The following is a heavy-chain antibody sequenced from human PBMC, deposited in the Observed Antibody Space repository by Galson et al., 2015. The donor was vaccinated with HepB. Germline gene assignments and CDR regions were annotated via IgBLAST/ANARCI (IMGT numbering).Heavy chain of an antibody. V-gene: IGHV1-3*01. CDR2: SNAGNGNT. J-gene: IGHJ5*02. Sequence: SVRVSCKASGYTFTSYAMHWVRQAPGQRREWMGWSNAGNGNTNYSQKFQGRVTITRDTSASTAYMELSSLRAEDTAVYYCARDVYYDFWSGYGWFDPWGQGTLVTVSS. D-gene: IGHD3-3*01. CDR3: ARDVYYDFWSGYGWFDP. CDR1: GYTFTSYA.